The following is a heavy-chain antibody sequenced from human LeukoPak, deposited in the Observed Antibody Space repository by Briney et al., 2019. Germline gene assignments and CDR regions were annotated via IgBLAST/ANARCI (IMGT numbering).Heavy chain of an antibody. CDR2: ISGSGGST. CDR3: ANRRFTPFGGVIAGPFDY. J-gene: IGHJ4*02. CDR1: GFAVGSNY. V-gene: IGHV3-23*01. Sequence: PGGSLRLSCVASGFAVGSNYMSWVRQAPGKGLEWVSAISGSGGSTYYADSVKGRFTISRDNSKNTLYLQMNSLRAEDTAVYYCANRRFTPFGGVIAGPFDYWGQGTLVTVSS. D-gene: IGHD3-16*02.